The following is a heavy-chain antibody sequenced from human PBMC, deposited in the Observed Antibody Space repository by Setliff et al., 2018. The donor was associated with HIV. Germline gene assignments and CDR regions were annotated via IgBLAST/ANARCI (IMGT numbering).Heavy chain of an antibody. CDR3: ARGQRFLEWLFPYYMDV. J-gene: IGHJ6*03. CDR2: IYANGYT. CDR1: GDSLGSYY. Sequence: SETLSLTCSVSGDSLGSYYWSWIRQPPGKGLEWLGRIYANGYTNYNPSLNSRVTVSLDTSKNQFSLNLNSVTAADTAVYYCARGQRFLEWLFPYYMDVWGKGTTVTVSS. D-gene: IGHD3-3*01. V-gene: IGHV4-4*07.